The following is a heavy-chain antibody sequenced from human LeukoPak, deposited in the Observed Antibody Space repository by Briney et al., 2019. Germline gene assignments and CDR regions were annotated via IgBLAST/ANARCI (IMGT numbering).Heavy chain of an antibody. D-gene: IGHD5-18*01. V-gene: IGHV3-7*01. J-gene: IGHJ3*02. CDR1: EFTISNYW. CDR3: AKFNTNPGYALDI. Sequence: PGGYLRLYCAASEFTISNYWMTWVRQAPGRGLEWVANIKNDGSQKYYADSVKGRFTISRDNAENSLYLQMNSLRAEDTAVYYCAKFNTNPGYALDIWGQGTMVTVSS. CDR2: IKNDGSQK.